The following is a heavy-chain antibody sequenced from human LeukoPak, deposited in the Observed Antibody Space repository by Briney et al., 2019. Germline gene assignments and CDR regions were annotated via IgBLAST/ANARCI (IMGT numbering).Heavy chain of an antibody. CDR3: SRGPENPLNWYFDL. V-gene: IGHV4-61*09. Sequence: SETLSLTCSVSGGSISSGGFCWNWIRQPAGTGLEWLGHVYSSGSAKYNPSLKSRVTISLDTSKNQFSLKLNSVTADDTAVYYCSRGPENPLNWYFDLWGRGTLVTVSS. CDR2: VYSSGSA. J-gene: IGHJ2*01. D-gene: IGHD1-14*01. CDR1: GGSISSGGFC.